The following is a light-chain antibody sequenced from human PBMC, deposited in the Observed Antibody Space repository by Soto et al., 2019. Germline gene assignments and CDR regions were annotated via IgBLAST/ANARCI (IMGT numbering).Light chain of an antibody. Sequence: QPVLTQSPSASASLGASVKLTCTLSSGHSSYAIAWHQEQPEKGPRFLMKLNSDGSHSKGDGISDRFSGSSSGAERYLTISRLQSEDEADYFWQTLGADSVIFGGGTKLTVL. V-gene: IGLV4-69*01. CDR3: QTLGADSVI. J-gene: IGLJ2*01. CDR1: SGHSSYA. CDR2: LNSDGSH.